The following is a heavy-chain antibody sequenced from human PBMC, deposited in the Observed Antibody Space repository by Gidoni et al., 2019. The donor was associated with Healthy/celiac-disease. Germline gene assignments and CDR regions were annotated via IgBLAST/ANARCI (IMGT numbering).Heavy chain of an antibody. Sequence: SGCGRWRVREEPGKVLGWVSVFGVSGGSTYSADAMKRRFTITRDKSKNTLYLQMYSVVAEGKAVYYCAKDGGVEAWGQGTLVTVSS. D-gene: IGHD2-15*01. CDR2: FGVSGGST. J-gene: IGHJ4*02. CDR1: SGCG. V-gene: IGHV3-23*01. CDR3: AKDGGVEA.